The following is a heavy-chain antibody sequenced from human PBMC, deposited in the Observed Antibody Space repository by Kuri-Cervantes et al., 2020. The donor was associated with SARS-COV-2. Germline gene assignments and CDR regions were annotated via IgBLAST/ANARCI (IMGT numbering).Heavy chain of an antibody. J-gene: IGHJ4*02. D-gene: IGHD2/OR15-2a*01. Sequence: GGSLRLSCAASGFTFSSYSLNWVRQAPGKGLEWVSSISSSSSYIYYADSVKGRFTISRDNAKNSLYLQMNSLRAEDTAVYYCAKVILRSGLYYFDYWGQGTLVTVSS. CDR3: AKVILRSGLYYFDY. CDR2: ISSSSSYI. V-gene: IGHV3-21*04. CDR1: GFTFSSYS.